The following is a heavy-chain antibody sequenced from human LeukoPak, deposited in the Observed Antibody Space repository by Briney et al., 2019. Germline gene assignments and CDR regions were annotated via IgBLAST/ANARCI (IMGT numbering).Heavy chain of an antibody. CDR2: MYTSGST. J-gene: IGHJ4*02. CDR1: GGSISSYY. Sequence: SETRSLTCYVSGGSISSYYWSWIRQPAGKQPEWIGRMYTSGSTYYNPSLKSRVTMSADTSKNQFSLKLTSVTAADTSVYYCAREGGPGGDYGSIDSWGQGTLVTVSS. V-gene: IGHV4-4*07. D-gene: IGHD4-17*01. CDR3: AREGGPGGDYGSIDS.